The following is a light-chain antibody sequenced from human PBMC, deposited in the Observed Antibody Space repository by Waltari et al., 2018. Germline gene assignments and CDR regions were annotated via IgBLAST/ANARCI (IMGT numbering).Light chain of an antibody. CDR3: QHYSNIPLT. V-gene: IGKV3-20*01. CDR1: QSVRTD. CDR2: GIS. Sequence: EVVLTQSPGTLSLSPGERATLSCRASQSVRTDRAWYQQKPGQAPRLLIFGISRRATNIPDRFSGSGSGTDFTLTISRLEPEDFAVYYCQHYSNIPLTFGGGTKVEIK. J-gene: IGKJ4*01.